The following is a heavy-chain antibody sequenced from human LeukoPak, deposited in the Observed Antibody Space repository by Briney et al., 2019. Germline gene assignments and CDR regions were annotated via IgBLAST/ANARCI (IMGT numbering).Heavy chain of an antibody. V-gene: IGHV3-30-3*01. CDR3: ARESFNYYGSGSEWFDP. CDR2: ISYDGSNK. Sequence: QPGRSLRLSWAASGFTFSSYAMHWVRQAPGKGLEWVAVISYDGSNKYYADSVKGRFTISRDNSKNTLYLQMNSLRAEDTAVYYCARESFNYYGSGSEWFDPWGQGTLVTVSS. D-gene: IGHD3-10*01. J-gene: IGHJ5*02. CDR1: GFTFSSYA.